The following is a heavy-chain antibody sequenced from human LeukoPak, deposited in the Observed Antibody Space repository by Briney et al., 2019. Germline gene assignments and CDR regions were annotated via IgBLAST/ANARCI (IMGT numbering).Heavy chain of an antibody. Sequence: GGSLRLSCAASGFTFSDYYMSWIRQAPGKGLEWVSYISSSDNTIYYADSVKGRFTISRDNAKNSLYLQMNSLRAEDTAVYYCARDDGYNPLDYWGQGTLVTVSS. J-gene: IGHJ4*02. V-gene: IGHV3-11*01. CDR1: GFTFSDYY. CDR3: ARDDGYNPLDY. D-gene: IGHD5-24*01. CDR2: ISSSDNTI.